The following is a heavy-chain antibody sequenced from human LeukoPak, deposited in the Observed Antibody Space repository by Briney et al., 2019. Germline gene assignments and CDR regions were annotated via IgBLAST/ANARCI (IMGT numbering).Heavy chain of an antibody. J-gene: IGHJ4*02. V-gene: IGHV4-39*07. Sequence: SETLSLTCTVSGGSISSSSYYWGWIRQPPGKGLEWIGSIYYSGSTYYNPSLKSRVTISVDTSKNQFSLKLSSVTAADTAVYYCAREESYYFDCWGQGTLVTVSS. CDR1: GGSISSSSYY. CDR3: AREESYYFDC. CDR2: IYYSGST.